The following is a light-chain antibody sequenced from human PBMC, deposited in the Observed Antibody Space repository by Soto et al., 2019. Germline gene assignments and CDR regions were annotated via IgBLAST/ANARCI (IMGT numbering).Light chain of an antibody. V-gene: IGKV3-20*01. CDR2: GAS. Sequence: EIVLTQSPGTLSLSPGERATLSCRASQSVSSSYVAWYQQRPGQAPRLLIYGASSRAAGIPDRFSGSGYGTDFTLTIRRLEPEDFAVYYCQQYGSSPRTFGQGTKVEIK. CDR3: QQYGSSPRT. J-gene: IGKJ1*01. CDR1: QSVSSSY.